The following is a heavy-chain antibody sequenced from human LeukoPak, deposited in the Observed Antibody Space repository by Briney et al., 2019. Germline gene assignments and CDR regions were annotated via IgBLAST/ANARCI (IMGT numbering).Heavy chain of an antibody. CDR2: ISAIDSTT. CDR3: ARGLASSNWPHWFDP. D-gene: IGHD6-13*01. V-gene: IGHV3-48*03. Sequence: PGGSLRLSCAASGFTFSSYAMSWVRQAPGKGLEWVSYISAIDSTTYYADSVKGRFTISRDNAKNSLYLQMNSLRVEDTAVYHCARGLASSNWPHWFDPWGQGTLVSVSS. J-gene: IGHJ5*02. CDR1: GFTFSSYA.